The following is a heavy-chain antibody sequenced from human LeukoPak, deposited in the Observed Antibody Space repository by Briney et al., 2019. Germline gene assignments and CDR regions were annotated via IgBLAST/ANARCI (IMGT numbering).Heavy chain of an antibody. CDR2: ISGSGAGT. V-gene: IGHV3-23*01. J-gene: IGHJ4*02. D-gene: IGHD5-12*01. CDR1: AFTFSSYG. Sequence: PTGGSLRLSCAASAFTFSSYGMGWVRQAPGKGLDWVSSISGSGAGTYYADSVKGRFTVSRDNAKNSVYLQMNNLRTEDTALYYCAKASEERYSGYDDYLHYWGQGTLVTVSS. CDR3: AKASEERYSGYDDYLHY.